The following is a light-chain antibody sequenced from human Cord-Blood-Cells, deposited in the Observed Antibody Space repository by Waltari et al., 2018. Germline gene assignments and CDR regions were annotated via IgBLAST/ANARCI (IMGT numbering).Light chain of an antibody. Sequence: EIVLTQSPATLSLSPGERATFSCRASQSVSSYLAWYQQKPGQAPRLLIYDASNRATGSPARFSGSGSGTDFTLTISSLEPEDFAVYYCQQRSNWPPYTFGQGTKLEIK. V-gene: IGKV3-11*01. CDR1: QSVSSY. CDR3: QQRSNWPPYT. J-gene: IGKJ2*01. CDR2: DAS.